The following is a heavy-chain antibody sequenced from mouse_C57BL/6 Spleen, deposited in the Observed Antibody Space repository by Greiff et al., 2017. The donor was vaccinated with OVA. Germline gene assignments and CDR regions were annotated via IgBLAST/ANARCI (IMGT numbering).Heavy chain of an antibody. CDR2: IYPGSGNT. V-gene: IGHV1-66*01. D-gene: IGHD1-1*01. CDR3: ARGGTVVEDYAMDY. J-gene: IGHJ4*01. Sequence: QVQLQQSGPELVKPGASVKISCKASGYSFTSYYIHWVKQRPGQGLEWIGWIYPGSGNTKYNEKFKGKATLTADTSSSTAYMQLSSLTSEDSAVYYCARGGTVVEDYAMDYWGQGTSVTVSS. CDR1: GYSFTSYY.